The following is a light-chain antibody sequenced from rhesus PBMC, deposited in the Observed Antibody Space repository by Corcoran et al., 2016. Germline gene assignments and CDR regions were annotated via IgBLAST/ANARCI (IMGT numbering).Light chain of an antibody. J-gene: IGKJ4*01. CDR2: RAS. Sequence: DIQMTQSPSSLSASVGDRVTITCRASQGISNWLAWYQQKPGKAPKLLIYRASKLETGVPSRFSGRGSGTDLTLTISSMQPEDIATYYCQQHDNSPLTFGGGTKVEIK. CDR3: QQHDNSPLT. CDR1: QGISNW. V-gene: IGKV1-69*01.